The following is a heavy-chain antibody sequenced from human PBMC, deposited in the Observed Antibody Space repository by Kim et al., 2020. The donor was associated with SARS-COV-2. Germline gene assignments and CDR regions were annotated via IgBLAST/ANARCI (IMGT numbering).Heavy chain of an antibody. CDR1: GFTFGVYG. CDR3: ANVIGGPAYVDH. V-gene: IGHV3-23*01. J-gene: IGHJ2*01. Sequence: GGSLRLSCAASGFTFGVYGMTWVRQAPGKGLEWVSSISDSGGNTKYGDSVKGRFTISSDNSQNTLSLQMNSLRAEDTAAYYCANVIGGPAYVDHGGR. CDR2: ISDSGGNT. D-gene: IGHD4-17*01.